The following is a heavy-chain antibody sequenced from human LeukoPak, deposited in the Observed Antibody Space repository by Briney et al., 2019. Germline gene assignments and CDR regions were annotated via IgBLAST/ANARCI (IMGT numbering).Heavy chain of an antibody. J-gene: IGHJ4*02. D-gene: IGHD5-24*01. V-gene: IGHV4-61*01. CDR2: IYYSGST. Sequence: PSETLSLTCTVSGGSVSSGSYYWSWIRQPPGKGLEWIGYIYYSGSTNYNPSLKSRVTISVDTSKNQFSLKLSSVTAADTAVYYCARESRDSYNYLDYWGQGTLVTVSS. CDR3: ARESRDSYNYLDY. CDR1: GGSVSSGSYY.